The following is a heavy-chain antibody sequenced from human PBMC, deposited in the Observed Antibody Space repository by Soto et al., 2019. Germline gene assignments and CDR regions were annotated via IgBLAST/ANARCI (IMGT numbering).Heavy chain of an antibody. CDR2: IYYSGST. J-gene: IGHJ3*02. V-gene: IGHV4-39*01. CDR1: GGSISSSSYY. Sequence: PSETLSLTXTVSGGSISSSSYYWGWIRQPPGKGLEWIGSIYYSGSTYYNPSLKSRVTISVDTSKNQFPLKLSSVTAADTAVYYCASPFSGSLNAFDIWGQGTMVTVSS. CDR3: ASPFSGSLNAFDI. D-gene: IGHD1-26*01.